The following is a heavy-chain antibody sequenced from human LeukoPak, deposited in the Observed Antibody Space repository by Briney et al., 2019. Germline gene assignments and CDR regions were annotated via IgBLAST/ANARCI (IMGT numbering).Heavy chain of an antibody. CDR2: ISGSGGST. CDR1: GFTFSSYA. Sequence: GGSLRLSCAASGFTFSSYAMSRVRQAPGKGLEWVSAISGSGGSTYYADSVKGRFTISRDNSKNTLYLQMNSLRAEDTAVYYCAKDTSSGPYYFDYWGQGTLVTVSS. V-gene: IGHV3-23*01. CDR3: AKDTSSGPYYFDY. J-gene: IGHJ4*02. D-gene: IGHD3-22*01.